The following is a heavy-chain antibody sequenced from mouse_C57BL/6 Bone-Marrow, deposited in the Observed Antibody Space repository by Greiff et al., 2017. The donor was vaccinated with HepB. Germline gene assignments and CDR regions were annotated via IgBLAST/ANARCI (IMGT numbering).Heavy chain of an antibody. CDR1: GFNIKDDY. J-gene: IGHJ3*01. CDR2: IDPENGDT. Sequence: VQLQQSGAELVRPGASVKLSCTASGFNIKDDYMHWVKQRPEQGLEWIGWIDPENGDTEYASKLPGMATITADTSSHTAYLQLSSLTSEDTAVYYCTTEDYDYFAYWGQGTLVTVSA. D-gene: IGHD2-4*01. CDR3: TTEDYDYFAY. V-gene: IGHV14-4*01.